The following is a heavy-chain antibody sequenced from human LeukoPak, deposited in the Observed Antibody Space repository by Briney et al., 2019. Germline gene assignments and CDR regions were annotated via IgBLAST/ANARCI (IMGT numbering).Heavy chain of an antibody. D-gene: IGHD3-22*01. CDR1: GFTFSDYY. J-gene: IGHJ4*02. CDR3: PRLRADSSGSHYFAY. CDR2: ISSSGGTI. Sequence: GGSLRLSCAASGFTFSDYYMSWISQAPGEGLEWISYISSSGGTISYADSVKGRFTISRDIAKNSLYLQMTTLRDEDTAVHYCPRLRADSSGSHYFAYWGQGTLVTVSS. V-gene: IGHV3-11*01.